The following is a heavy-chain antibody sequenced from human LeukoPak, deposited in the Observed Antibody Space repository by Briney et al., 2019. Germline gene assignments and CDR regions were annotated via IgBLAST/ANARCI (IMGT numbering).Heavy chain of an antibody. CDR3: ARVGKQWEPLGY. D-gene: IGHD6-19*01. J-gene: IGHJ4*02. CDR2: IYSGGST. Sequence: GGSLRLSCAASGFTVSSNYMSWVRQAPGKGLEWVSVIYSGGSTYYADSVKGRFTISRDNSKNTLYLQMNSLRAEDTAVYYCARVGKQWEPLGYWGQGTLVTVSS. V-gene: IGHV3-66*01. CDR1: GFTVSSNY.